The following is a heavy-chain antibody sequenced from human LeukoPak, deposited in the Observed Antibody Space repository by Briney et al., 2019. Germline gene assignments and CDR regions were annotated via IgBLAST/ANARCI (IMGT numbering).Heavy chain of an antibody. CDR1: GFTFSSYA. CDR2: ISGSGGST. V-gene: IGHV3-23*01. CDR3: ANGYSGYDQPFDY. J-gene: IGHJ4*02. Sequence: PGGSLRLSCAASGFTFSSYAMSWVRQAPGKGLEWVSAISGSGGSTHYADSVKGRLTISRDNSKNTLYLQMNSLRAEDTAVYYCANGYSGYDQPFDYWGQGTLVTVSS. D-gene: IGHD5-12*01.